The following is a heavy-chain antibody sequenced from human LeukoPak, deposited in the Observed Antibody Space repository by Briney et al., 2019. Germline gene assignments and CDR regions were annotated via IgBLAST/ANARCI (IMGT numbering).Heavy chain of an antibody. V-gene: IGHV4-39*01. CDR1: GGSISGSSYY. D-gene: IGHD2-21*02. Sequence: PSETLSLTCSVSGGSISGSSYYWGWIRQPPGKGLDWIGNIYYRGSTYYNPSLKSRVIMSIDTSKNQFSLKVNSVTATDTAVYYCAKTVWSRLAAGLDSWGQGTLVTVSS. J-gene: IGHJ4*02. CDR2: IYYRGST. CDR3: AKTVWSRLAAGLDS.